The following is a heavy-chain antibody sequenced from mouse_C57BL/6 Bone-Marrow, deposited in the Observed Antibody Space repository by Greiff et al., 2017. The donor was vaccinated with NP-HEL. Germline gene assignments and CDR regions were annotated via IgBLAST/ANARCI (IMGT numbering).Heavy chain of an antibody. CDR3: PRTTVVGYWYFDG. V-gene: IGHV1-64*01. J-gene: IGHJ1*03. CDR2: IHPNSGST. D-gene: IGHD1-1*01. CDR1: GYTFTSYW. Sequence: QVQLQQPGAELVKPGASVKLSCKASGYTFTSYWMHWVKQRPGQGLEWIGMIHPNSGSTNYNEKFKSKATLTVDKSSSTAYMQLSSLTSEDSAVYYCPRTTVVGYWYFDGWGTGTTVTVSS.